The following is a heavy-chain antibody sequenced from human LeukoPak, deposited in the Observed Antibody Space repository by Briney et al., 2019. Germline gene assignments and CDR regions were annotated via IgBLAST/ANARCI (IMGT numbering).Heavy chain of an antibody. CDR3: ARKSSSGYYYFDY. J-gene: IGHJ4*02. Sequence: SETLSLTCAVYGGSFSGYYWSWIRQPPGKGLEWIGEINHGGSTNYNPSLKSRVTISVDTSKNQFSLKLSSVTAADSAVYYCARKSSSGYYYFDYWGQGTLVTVSS. D-gene: IGHD3-22*01. CDR1: GGSFSGYY. CDR2: INHGGST. V-gene: IGHV4-34*01.